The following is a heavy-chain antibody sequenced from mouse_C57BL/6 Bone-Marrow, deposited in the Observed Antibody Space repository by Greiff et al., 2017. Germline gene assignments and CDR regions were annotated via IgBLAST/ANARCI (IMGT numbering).Heavy chain of an antibody. V-gene: IGHV1-4*01. CDR3: ARYHYGSSYVY. Sequence: VQLQQSGAELARPGASVKMSCKASGYTFTSYTMHWVKQRPGQGLEWIGYINPSSGYTKYNQQFKEKATLTADKSSITAYMQLSSLTSEDSAVYYCARYHYGSSYVYWGQGTTLTVSS. J-gene: IGHJ2*01. CDR1: GYTFTSYT. D-gene: IGHD1-1*01. CDR2: INPSSGYT.